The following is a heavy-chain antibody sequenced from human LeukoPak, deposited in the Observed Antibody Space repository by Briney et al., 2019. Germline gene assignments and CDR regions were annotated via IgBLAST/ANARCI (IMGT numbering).Heavy chain of an antibody. Sequence: ASVKVSCRASGYTFTSYDINWVRQATGQGLEWMGWMNPNSGNTGYAQKFQGRVTMTRDMSTSTVYMELCSLRSEDTAVYYCARMGRDYYDSSGYYFAEGYDYWGQGTLVTVSS. D-gene: IGHD3-22*01. CDR2: MNPNSGNT. CDR1: GYTFTSYD. V-gene: IGHV1-8*02. CDR3: ARMGRDYYDSSGYYFAEGYDY. J-gene: IGHJ4*02.